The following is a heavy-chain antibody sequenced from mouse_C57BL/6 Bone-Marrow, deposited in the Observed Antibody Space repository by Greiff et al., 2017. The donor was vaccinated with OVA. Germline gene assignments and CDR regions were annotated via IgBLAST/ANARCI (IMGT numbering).Heavy chain of an antibody. CDR3: AREKEFYYLDY. CDR2: INPNNGGT. J-gene: IGHJ2*01. CDR1: GYTFTDYN. V-gene: IGHV1-18*01. Sequence: EVQLQQSGPELVKPGASVKIPCKASGYTFTDYNMDWVKQSHGKSLEWIGDINPNNGGTIYNEKFKGKATLTVDKSSSTAYMELRSLTSEDTAVYYCAREKEFYYLDYWGQGTTLTVSS.